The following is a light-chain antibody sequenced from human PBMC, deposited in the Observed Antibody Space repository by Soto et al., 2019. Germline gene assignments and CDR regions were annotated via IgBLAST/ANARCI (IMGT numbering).Light chain of an antibody. CDR2: DVS. CDR3: QQYKVYPYT. V-gene: IGKV1-5*01. CDR1: QSLTDR. Sequence: DIQMTQSPSTLSASIGDTVTLTCRASQSLTDRLAWYQQKPGRPPKLLIYDVSIWASGVPSRFSGSESGADFTLTISSLRPDDFATFYCQQYKVYPYTFGRGTRL. J-gene: IGKJ2*01.